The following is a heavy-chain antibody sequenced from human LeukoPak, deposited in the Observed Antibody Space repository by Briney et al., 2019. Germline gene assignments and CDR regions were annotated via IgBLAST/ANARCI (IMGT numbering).Heavy chain of an antibody. CDR3: ARADYGDRACFDY. J-gene: IGHJ4*02. CDR2: VNHSGST. D-gene: IGHD4-17*01. Sequence: SETLSLTCTVSGGSISSYYWSWIRQPPGKGLEWIGEVNHSGSTNYNPSLKSRVTISVDTSKNQFSLKLSSVTAADTAVYYCARADYGDRACFDYWGQGTLVTVSS. CDR1: GGSISSYY. V-gene: IGHV4-34*01.